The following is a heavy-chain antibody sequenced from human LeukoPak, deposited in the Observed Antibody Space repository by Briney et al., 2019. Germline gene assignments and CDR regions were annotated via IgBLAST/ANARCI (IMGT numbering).Heavy chain of an antibody. J-gene: IGHJ4*02. CDR1: GGSLSRGGFY. V-gene: IGHV4-31*03. CDR3: ARAAAGRKTFDY. CDR2: IYYSGST. Sequence: SGTPSLTCPFSGGSLSRGGFYLGWVRPPPGKGLGWIGYIYYSGSTYYNPSLKSRVTISVDTSKNQFSLKLSSVTAADTAVYYCARAAAGRKTFDYWGQGTLVTVSS. D-gene: IGHD6-13*01.